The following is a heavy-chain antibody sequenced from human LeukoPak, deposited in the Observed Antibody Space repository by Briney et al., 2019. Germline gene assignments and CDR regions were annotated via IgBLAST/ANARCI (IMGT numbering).Heavy chain of an antibody. CDR1: GYTFTSNY. J-gene: IGHJ4*02. CDR3: ARGIRTTSYDY. CDR2: ISPSGGST. V-gene: IGHV1-46*01. D-gene: IGHD1-1*01. Sequence: ASVKVSCKAFGYTFTSNYMHWVRQAPGQGPEWMGVISPSGGSTTYAQKFQGRVTLTRDMSTSTDYLELSSLRSEDTAVYYCARGIRTTSYDYWGQGTLVTVSS.